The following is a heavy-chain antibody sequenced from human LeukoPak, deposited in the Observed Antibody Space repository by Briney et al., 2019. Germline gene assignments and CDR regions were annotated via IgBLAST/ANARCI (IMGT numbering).Heavy chain of an antibody. D-gene: IGHD5-18*01. Sequence: KAGGSLRLSCAAPGFTFSSYSMNWVRQAPGKGLEWVSSISSSSSYIYYADSVKGRFTISRDNAKNSLYLQMNSLRAEDTAVYYCARDRRGYSIDYWGQGTLVTVSS. CDR2: ISSSSSYI. CDR1: GFTFSSYS. J-gene: IGHJ4*02. V-gene: IGHV3-21*01. CDR3: ARDRRGYSIDY.